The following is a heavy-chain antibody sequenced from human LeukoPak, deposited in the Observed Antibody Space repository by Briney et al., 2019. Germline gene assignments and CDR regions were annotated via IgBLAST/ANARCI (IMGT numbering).Heavy chain of an antibody. CDR2: INPNSGGT. Sequence: ASVKVSCKAFGYTFTGYYMHWVRQAPGQGLEWMGRINPNSGGTNYAQKFQGRVTMTRDTSISTAYMELSRLRSDDTAVYYCARVSGSSWGGDFDYWGQGTLVTVSS. D-gene: IGHD6-13*01. CDR3: ARVSGSSWGGDFDY. CDR1: GYTFTGYY. V-gene: IGHV1-2*06. J-gene: IGHJ4*02.